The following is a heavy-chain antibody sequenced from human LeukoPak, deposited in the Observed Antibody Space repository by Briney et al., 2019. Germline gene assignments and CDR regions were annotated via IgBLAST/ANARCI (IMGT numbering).Heavy chain of an antibody. CDR1: GFTFSTYA. CDR3: ARRVTMVRGPFDN. CDR2: IYSGGST. V-gene: IGHV3-53*01. D-gene: IGHD3-10*01. J-gene: IGHJ4*02. Sequence: GGSLRLSCAASGFTFSTYAMSWVRQAPGKGLEWVSVIYSGGSTYYADSVKGRFTISRDNSKNTLFLQTNSLRAEDTAVYYCARRVTMVRGPFDNWGQGTLVTVSS.